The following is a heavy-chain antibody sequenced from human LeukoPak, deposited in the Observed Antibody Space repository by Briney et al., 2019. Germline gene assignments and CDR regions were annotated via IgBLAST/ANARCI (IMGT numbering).Heavy chain of an antibody. J-gene: IGHJ5*02. CDR3: ARPYYYDSRIDP. D-gene: IGHD3-22*01. CDR2: MYYSGSA. V-gene: IGHV4-30-4*01. Sequence: PSQTLSLTCTVSGGSISSGDYYWSWIRQPPGKGLEWIAYMYYSGSACYNPSLKSRVTMSADTSKNQLSLKLSSVTAADTAVYYCARPYYYDSRIDPWGQGILVTVSS. CDR1: GGSISSGDYY.